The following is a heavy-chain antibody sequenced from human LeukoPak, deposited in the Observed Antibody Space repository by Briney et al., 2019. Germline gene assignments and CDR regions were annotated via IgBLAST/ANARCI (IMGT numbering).Heavy chain of an antibody. V-gene: IGHV3-11*01. CDR3: ARADSSWYWGWFDP. CDR1: GFTFSDYY. J-gene: IGHJ5*02. Sequence: GGSLRLSCAASGFTFSDYYMSWIRQAPGKGLEWISYISSRGGSIQYADSVKGRYTMSRDNAKNSVHLQMTSLRAEDTAVYYCARADSSWYWGWFDPWGQGILVTVSS. D-gene: IGHD6-13*01. CDR2: ISSRGGSI.